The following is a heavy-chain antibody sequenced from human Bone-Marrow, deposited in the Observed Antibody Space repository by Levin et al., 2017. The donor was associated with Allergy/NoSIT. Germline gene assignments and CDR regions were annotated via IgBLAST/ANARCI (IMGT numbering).Heavy chain of an antibody. CDR1: GFSLTTSGVG. CDR3: AQSTSSGEWFDF. Sequence: SGPTLVKPTETLTLTCTFSGFSLTTSGVGVAWIRQPPGKALEWLALIFWHDDNRYRPSLNSRLTITKDTSKNQVVLKMTNMDSVDTATYYCAQSTSSGEWFDFWGQGTLVTVSS. D-gene: IGHD1-26*01. J-gene: IGHJ4*02. V-gene: IGHV2-5*01. CDR2: IFWHDDN.